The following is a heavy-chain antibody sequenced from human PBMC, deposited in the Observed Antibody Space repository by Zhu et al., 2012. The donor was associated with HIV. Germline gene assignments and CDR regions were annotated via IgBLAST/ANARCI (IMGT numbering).Heavy chain of an antibody. J-gene: IGHJ4*02. CDR1: GFTFSGSA. V-gene: IGHV3-73*02. CDR2: IRSKANGYAT. Sequence: EVQLVESGGGLVQPGGSLKLSCAASGFTFSGSAIHWVRQASGKGLEWIGRIRSKANGYATGYIASVKGRFTISRDDSRNTAYLQMDSLKTEDTALYYCTRMEWVSESYVPRLWGQGTLVTVSS. D-gene: IGHD3-3*01. CDR3: TRMEWVSESYVPRL.